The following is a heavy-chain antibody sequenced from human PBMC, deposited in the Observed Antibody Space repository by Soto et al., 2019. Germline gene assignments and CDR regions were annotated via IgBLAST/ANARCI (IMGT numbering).Heavy chain of an antibody. Sequence: GGSLRLSCAASGFTFRSYWMHWVRQAPGKGLVWVSRINRDGSSTSYADSVKGRVTISRDTAKNTLYLQMNSLRAEDTAVYYCAKNLFGAFDYWGQGTLVTVSS. CDR3: AKNLFGAFDY. CDR2: INRDGSST. D-gene: IGHD3-10*01. CDR1: GFTFRSYW. V-gene: IGHV3-74*01. J-gene: IGHJ4*02.